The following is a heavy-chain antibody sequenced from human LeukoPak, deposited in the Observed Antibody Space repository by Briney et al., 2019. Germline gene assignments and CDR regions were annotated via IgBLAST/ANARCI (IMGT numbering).Heavy chain of an antibody. CDR3: ARGFSGWYNDAFDI. CDR1: GGSFSGYY. CDR2: INHSGST. V-gene: IGHV4-34*01. Sequence: SETLSLTCAVYGGSFSGYYWSWMRQPPGKGLEWIGEINHSGSTNYNPSLKSRVTISVDTSKNQFSLKLSSVTAADTAVYYCARGFSGWYNDAFDIWGQGTMVTVSS. D-gene: IGHD6-19*01. J-gene: IGHJ3*02.